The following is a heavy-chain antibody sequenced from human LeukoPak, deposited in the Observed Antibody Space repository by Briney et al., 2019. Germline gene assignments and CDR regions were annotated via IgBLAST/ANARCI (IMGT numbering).Heavy chain of an antibody. CDR2: ITNDGRNI. CDR3: SRVANEGTMIGTFDI. Sequence: GGSLTLSCAASGFTFTSYWMHWVRHPPGKGVVWVSRITNDGRNIRYADCVKARFHISRENAKNTLYLQMNSLRAEDTAVNYCSRVANEGTMIGTFDIWGQGTTVTVSS. CDR1: GFTFTSYW. J-gene: IGHJ3*02. D-gene: IGHD3-22*01. V-gene: IGHV3-74*01.